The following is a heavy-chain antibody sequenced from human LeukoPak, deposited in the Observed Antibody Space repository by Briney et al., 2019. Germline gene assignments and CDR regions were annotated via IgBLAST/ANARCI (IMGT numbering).Heavy chain of an antibody. J-gene: IGHJ4*02. CDR2: IYYSGST. CDR3: ARGSRELYYFDY. D-gene: IGHD1-7*01. CDR1: GGSISRYY. Sequence: PSETLSLTCTVSGGSISRYYWSWTRQPPWKGLEWIGYIYYSGSTKYNPSLKSRVTISVDASKTQFSLKLNSVTAADTAVYYCARGSRELYYFDYWGQGTLVTVSS. V-gene: IGHV4-59*01.